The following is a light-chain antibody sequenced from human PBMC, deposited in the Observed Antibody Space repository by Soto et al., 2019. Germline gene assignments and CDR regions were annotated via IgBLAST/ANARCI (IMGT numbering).Light chain of an antibody. Sequence: QPVLTQPPSASGTPGQRVTISCSGSSSNIGTRSVNWYQQVPGTAPKLVIYSNNQRPSGVPDRFSGSKYGTSASLAISGLQSEDEADYYCAAWDDSLNVVVFGGRTKLTVL. CDR1: SSNIGTRS. CDR2: SNN. V-gene: IGLV1-44*01. CDR3: AAWDDSLNVVV. J-gene: IGLJ2*01.